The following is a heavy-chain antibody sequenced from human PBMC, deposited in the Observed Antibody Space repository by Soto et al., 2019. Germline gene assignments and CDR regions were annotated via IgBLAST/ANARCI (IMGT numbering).Heavy chain of an antibody. D-gene: IGHD1-1*01. CDR2: ISSSSSTI. J-gene: IGHJ4*02. Sequence: EVQLVESGGGLVQPGGSLRLSCAASGFTFTSHSMNWVRQAPGKGLEWVSYISSSSSTIYYANSVKGRFTISRDNAKNSLYLQMNSLRDEDTAVYYCASDAKGSSGDHFYYWGQGTLVTVSS. CDR1: GFTFTSHS. V-gene: IGHV3-48*02. CDR3: ASDAKGSSGDHFYY.